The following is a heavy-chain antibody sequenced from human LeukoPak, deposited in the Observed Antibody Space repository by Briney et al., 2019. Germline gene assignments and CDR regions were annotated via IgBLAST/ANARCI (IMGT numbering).Heavy chain of an antibody. D-gene: IGHD6-6*01. Sequence: GGSLRLSCAASGFTFSSYAMSWVRQAPGKGLEWVSAINGAGGSTYYADSVKGRFTISRDNSKNTLYLQMNSLRAEDRAVYYCAKASVAARKFDYWGQGTLVTVSS. CDR2: INGAGGST. V-gene: IGHV3-23*01. CDR3: AKASVAARKFDY. J-gene: IGHJ4*02. CDR1: GFTFSSYA.